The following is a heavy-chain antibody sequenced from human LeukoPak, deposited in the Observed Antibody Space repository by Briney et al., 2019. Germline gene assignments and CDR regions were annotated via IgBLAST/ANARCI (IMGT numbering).Heavy chain of an antibody. D-gene: IGHD5-18*01. J-gene: IGHJ4*02. Sequence: QPGGSLRLSCAASGFTFNSYEVNWVRQAPGKGLEWVSYISSSGSTIYYADSVKGRFTISRDSAKNSLYLQMNSLRAEDTAVYYCARFRGYTIDYWGQGTLVTVSS. CDR2: ISSSGSTI. V-gene: IGHV3-48*03. CDR3: ARFRGYTIDY. CDR1: GFTFNSYE.